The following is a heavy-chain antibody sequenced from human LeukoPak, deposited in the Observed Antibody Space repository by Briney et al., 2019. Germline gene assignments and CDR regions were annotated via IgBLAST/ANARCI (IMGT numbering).Heavy chain of an antibody. D-gene: IGHD3-16*01. CDR2: TNPNSGGT. V-gene: IGHV1-2*02. Sequence: GASVKVSCKASGYTFTGYYMHWVRQAPGQGLEWMGWTNPNSGGTNYAQKFQGRVTMTRDTSISTAYMELSRLRSDDTAVYYCARSPFYDYVWGSYPPSDYWGQGTLVTVSS. J-gene: IGHJ4*02. CDR3: ARSPFYDYVWGSYPPSDY. CDR1: GYTFTGYY.